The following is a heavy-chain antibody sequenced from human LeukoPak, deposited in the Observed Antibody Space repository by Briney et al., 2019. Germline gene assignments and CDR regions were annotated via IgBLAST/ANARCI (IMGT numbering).Heavy chain of an antibody. Sequence: GGSLRLSCAASGFTFSSSAMSWVRQAPGKGLEWVSGIGGTGDNTYYADSVKGRFTIARDNSKNTLYLKMNGLRGEDTALYYCAKDFRKGASWGQGTLVTVSS. D-gene: IGHD3-16*01. CDR3: AKDFRKGAS. CDR1: GFTFSSSA. V-gene: IGHV3-23*01. CDR2: IGGTGDNT. J-gene: IGHJ5*02.